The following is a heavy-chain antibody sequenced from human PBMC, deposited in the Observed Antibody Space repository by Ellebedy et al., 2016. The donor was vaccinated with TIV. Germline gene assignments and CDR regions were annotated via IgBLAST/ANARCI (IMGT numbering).Heavy chain of an antibody. J-gene: IGHJ2*01. V-gene: IGHV3-66*01. CDR2: IYTDDTT. CDR3: ARASFYDVDLSGWYFDL. Sequence: GWSLRLSCAASTFTVSYNYMNWVRQAPGKGPEWVSGIYTDDTTYYADSVKGRFTISRDNAKNTLYLHIDSLRTEDTAVYYCARASFYDVDLSGWYFDLWGRGTLVTVSS. D-gene: IGHD3-10*02. CDR1: TFTVSYNY.